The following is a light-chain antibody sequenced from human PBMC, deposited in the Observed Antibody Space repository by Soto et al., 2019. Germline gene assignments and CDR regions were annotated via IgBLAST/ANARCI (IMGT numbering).Light chain of an antibody. J-gene: IGLJ1*01. Sequence: SLLTQPASVSGSPGQSITISCTGTSSDVGGYNYVSWYQQHPGKAPKLMIYDVSNRPSGVSNPFSGSKSGNTASLTISGLQAEDEADYYCSSYTSSSTPYVFGTGTKVTVL. CDR2: DVS. CDR1: SSDVGGYNY. CDR3: SSYTSSSTPYV. V-gene: IGLV2-14*01.